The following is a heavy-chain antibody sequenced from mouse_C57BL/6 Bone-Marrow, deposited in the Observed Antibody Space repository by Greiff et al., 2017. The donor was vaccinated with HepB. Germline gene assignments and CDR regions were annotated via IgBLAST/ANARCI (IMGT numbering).Heavy chain of an antibody. CDR3: ATMIRYYFDY. J-gene: IGHJ2*01. D-gene: IGHD2-4*01. CDR1: GFTFSDYG. V-gene: IGHV5-17*01. Sequence: EVQLVESGGGLVKPGGSLKLSCAASGFTFSDYGMHWVRQAPEKGLEWVAYISSGSSTIYYADTVKGRFTISRDNAKNTLFLQMTSLRSEDTAMYYCATMIRYYFDYWGQGTTLTVSS. CDR2: ISSGSSTI.